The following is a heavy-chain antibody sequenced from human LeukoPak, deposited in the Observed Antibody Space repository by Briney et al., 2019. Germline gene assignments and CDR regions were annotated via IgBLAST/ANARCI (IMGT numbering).Heavy chain of an antibody. CDR2: ISGDGGST. Sequence: PEGSLRLSCAASGVTFDDYSRRWLRQSPGKGLEWVSLISGDGGSTYYADSVKGRFTISRDNSKNSLYLQMNSLRAEDTAVYYCAKDRLTVTTWVDPWGQGTLVTVSS. D-gene: IGHD4-17*01. J-gene: IGHJ5*02. V-gene: IGHV3-43*02. CDR3: AKDRLTVTTWVDP. CDR1: GVTFDDYS.